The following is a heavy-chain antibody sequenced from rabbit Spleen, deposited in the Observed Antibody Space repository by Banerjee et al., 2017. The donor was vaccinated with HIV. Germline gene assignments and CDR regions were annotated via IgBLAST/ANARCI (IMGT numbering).Heavy chain of an antibody. Sequence: QERLVESGGGLVKPEGSLKLSCTASGFSFSNKAVMCWVRQAPGKGLEWIACIDTGSSGFTYFASWAKGRFTISKTSSTTVTLQMTSLTAADTATYFCARDTGSSFSSYGMDLWARAPWSPS. CDR2: IDTGSSGFT. V-gene: IGHV1S45*01. D-gene: IGHD8-1*01. CDR3: ARDTGSSFSSYGMDL. J-gene: IGHJ6*01. CDR1: GFSFSNKAV.